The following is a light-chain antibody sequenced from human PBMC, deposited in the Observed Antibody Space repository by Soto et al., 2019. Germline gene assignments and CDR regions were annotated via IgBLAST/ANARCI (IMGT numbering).Light chain of an antibody. V-gene: IGLV2-23*01. CDR3: CSYAYTTSLT. J-gene: IGLJ2*01. CDR2: EDT. Sequence: QSVLTQPASVSGSPGQSITISCTRTSSDVGTYTLVSWYQHHPGKAPKLMIYEDTKRPAGLSGRFSGSKSGNTASLTISGLQPEAEYAYYCCSYAYTTSLTFGGGTKLTVL. CDR1: SSDVGTYTL.